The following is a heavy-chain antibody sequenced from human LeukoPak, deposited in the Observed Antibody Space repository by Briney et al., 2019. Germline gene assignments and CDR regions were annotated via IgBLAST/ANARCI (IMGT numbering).Heavy chain of an antibody. J-gene: IGHJ6*02. CDR1: GYTFTSYG. CDR2: ISAYNGNT. V-gene: IGHV1-18*01. D-gene: IGHD6-6*01. CDR3: ATFSSSSYYYYGMDV. Sequence: ASVNVSCKASGYTFTSYGISWVRQAPGQGLEWMGRISAYNGNTNYAQKLQGRVTMTTDTSTSTAYMELRSLRSDDTAVYYCATFSSSSYYYYGMDVWGQGTTVTVSS.